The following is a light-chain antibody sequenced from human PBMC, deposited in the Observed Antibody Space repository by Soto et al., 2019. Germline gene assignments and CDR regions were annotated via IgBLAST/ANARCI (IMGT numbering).Light chain of an antibody. J-gene: IGKJ1*01. CDR3: QQYISFSRT. CDR1: QSISSW. V-gene: IGKV1-5*03. Sequence: DIQMTHSPSTLSASVGDRVTITCRASQSISSWLAWYQQKPGKAPKLLIYKASSLESGVPSRFSGSGSGTEFTLTISSLQPDDFATYYCQQYISFSRTFGQGTKVDIK. CDR2: KAS.